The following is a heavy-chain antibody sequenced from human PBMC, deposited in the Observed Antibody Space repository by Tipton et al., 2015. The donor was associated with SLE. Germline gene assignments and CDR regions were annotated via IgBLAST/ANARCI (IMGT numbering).Heavy chain of an antibody. Sequence: TLSLTCAVYGGSFSGYYWSWIRQPPGKGLEWIGEINHSGSTNYNPSLKSRVTISVDKSKNQFSLKLSSVTAADTAVYYCARDLGGSGGAYYYYGMDVWGQGTTVTVSS. CDR1: GGSFSGYY. V-gene: IGHV4-34*01. CDR2: INHSGST. J-gene: IGHJ6*02. CDR3: ARDLGGSGGAYYYYGMDV. D-gene: IGHD6-19*01.